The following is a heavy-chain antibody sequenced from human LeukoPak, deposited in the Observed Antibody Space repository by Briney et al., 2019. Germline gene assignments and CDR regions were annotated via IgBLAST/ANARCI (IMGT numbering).Heavy chain of an antibody. CDR1: GFTFDDYA. D-gene: IGHD3/OR15-3a*01. Sequence: GGSLRLSCAASGFTFDDYAMHWVRQAPGKGLEWVAGISWNSGSIGYADSVKGRFTISRDNAKNSLYLQMNSLRAEDMALYYCAKGRDSDYYYYMDVWGKGTTVTVSS. J-gene: IGHJ6*03. CDR3: AKGRDSDYYYYMDV. CDR2: ISWNSGSI. V-gene: IGHV3-9*03.